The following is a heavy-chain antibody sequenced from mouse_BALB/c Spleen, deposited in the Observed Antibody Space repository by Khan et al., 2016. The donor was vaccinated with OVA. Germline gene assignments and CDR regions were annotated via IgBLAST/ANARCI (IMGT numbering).Heavy chain of an antibody. J-gene: IGHJ3*01. D-gene: IGHD1-1*01. CDR3: ASLAYYYDSEGFAY. CDR1: GFTFSTYG. V-gene: IGHV5-6*01. Sequence: EVMLVESGGDLVKPGGSLKLSCAASGFTFSTYGMSWVRQTPDKRLEWVATISTGGHYTYYPDSVKGRFTISRDNAKNTLYLHMTSLRSEATAMFCCASLAYYYDSEGFAYWGQGTLVTVSA. CDR2: ISTGGHYT.